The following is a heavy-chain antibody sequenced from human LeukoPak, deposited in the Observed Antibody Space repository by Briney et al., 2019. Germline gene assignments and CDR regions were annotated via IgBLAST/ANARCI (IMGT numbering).Heavy chain of an antibody. CDR2: IYHSGST. D-gene: IGHD4-17*01. CDR1: GGSISSGGYS. CDR3: ARDKAEYGEVGCFDL. J-gene: IGHJ2*01. V-gene: IGHV4-30-2*01. Sequence: SETLSLTCAVSGGSISSGGYSWSWIRQPPGKGLEWIGYIYHSGSTYYNPSLKSRVTISVDRSKNQFSLKLSSVTAADTAVYYCARDKAEYGEVGCFDLWGRGTLVTVSS.